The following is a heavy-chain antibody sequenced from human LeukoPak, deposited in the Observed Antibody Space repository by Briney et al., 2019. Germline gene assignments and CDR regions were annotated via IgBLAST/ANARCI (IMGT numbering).Heavy chain of an antibody. V-gene: IGHV4-59*01. D-gene: IGHD3-3*01. CDR1: GGSISSYY. CDR3: AREQSYYDFWSGYFDVYYFDY. Sequence: ETLSLTCTVSGGSISSYYWSWIRQPPGKGLEWIGYIYYSGGTNYNPSLKSRVTISVDTSKNQFSLKLSSVTAADTAVYYCAREQSYYDFWSGYFDVYYFDYWGQGTLVTVSS. J-gene: IGHJ4*02. CDR2: IYYSGGT.